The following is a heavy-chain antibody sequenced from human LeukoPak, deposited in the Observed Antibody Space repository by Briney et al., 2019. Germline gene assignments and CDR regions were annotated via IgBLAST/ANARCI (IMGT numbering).Heavy chain of an antibody. Sequence: ASVKVSCKASGYTFTGYYMHWVRQAPGQGLEWMGWINPNSGGTNYAQKFQGRVTMTRDTSISTAYMELSRLRSDDTAVYYCARDLGDSYGYVVGPPKYYFDYWGQGTLVTVSS. D-gene: IGHD5-18*01. J-gene: IGHJ4*02. CDR1: GYTFTGYY. V-gene: IGHV1-2*02. CDR3: ARDLGDSYGYVVGPPKYYFDY. CDR2: INPNSGGT.